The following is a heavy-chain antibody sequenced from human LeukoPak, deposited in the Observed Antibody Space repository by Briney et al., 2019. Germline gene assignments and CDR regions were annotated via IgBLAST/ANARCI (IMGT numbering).Heavy chain of an antibody. Sequence: GESLILSCAASGFTFSSYGMHWVRQAPGKGLEWVAVISYDGSNKYYADSVKGRFTISRDNSKNTLYLQMNSLRAEDTAVYYCAKDKGSSWYYYYGMDVWGQGTTVTVSS. D-gene: IGHD6-13*01. CDR3: AKDKGSSWYYYYGMDV. V-gene: IGHV3-30*18. CDR1: GFTFSSYG. J-gene: IGHJ6*02. CDR2: ISYDGSNK.